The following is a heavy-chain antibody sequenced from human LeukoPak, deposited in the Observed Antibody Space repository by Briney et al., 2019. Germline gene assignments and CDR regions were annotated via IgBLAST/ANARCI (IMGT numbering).Heavy chain of an antibody. D-gene: IGHD5-24*01. J-gene: IGHJ4*02. CDR1: GFTFSSYG. V-gene: IGHV3-48*01. CDR2: ISSSSSTI. Sequence: GGSLRLSCAASGFTFSSYGMTWVRQAPGKGLEWVSYISSSSSTIYYADSVKGRFTISRDNAKNSLYLQLNSLRAEDTAVYYCARETRVRWTDYWGQGILVTVSS. CDR3: ARETRVRWTDY.